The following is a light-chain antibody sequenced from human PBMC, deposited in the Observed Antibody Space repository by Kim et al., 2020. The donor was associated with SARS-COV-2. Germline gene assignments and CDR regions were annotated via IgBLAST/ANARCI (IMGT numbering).Light chain of an antibody. CDR2: DVS. Sequence: GQSITIACTGTVSDVCHYNYVSWYQQHPGKAPKLMIYDVSNRPSGASDRFSGSKSDNTASLTISGLQAEDEADYYCSSYTSNSTYVFGTGTKVTVL. J-gene: IGLJ1*01. CDR3: SSYTSNSTYV. V-gene: IGLV2-14*03. CDR1: VSDVCHYNY.